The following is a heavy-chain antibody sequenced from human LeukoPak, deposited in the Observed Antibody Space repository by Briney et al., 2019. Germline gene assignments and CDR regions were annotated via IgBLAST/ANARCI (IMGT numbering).Heavy chain of an antibody. J-gene: IGHJ4*02. D-gene: IGHD1-26*01. Sequence: ASVKVSCKTSGFTFSNSAMQWVRQARGQRLEWIGWIIVGSGRTHYAQNLQERITITRDMSTNTAYMELSSLRSDDTAVYYCAAELYSGTYGRCCSFAFWGQGTQVTVSS. CDR1: GFTFSNSA. CDR3: AAELYSGTYGRCCSFAF. CDR2: IIVGSGRT. V-gene: IGHV1-58*02.